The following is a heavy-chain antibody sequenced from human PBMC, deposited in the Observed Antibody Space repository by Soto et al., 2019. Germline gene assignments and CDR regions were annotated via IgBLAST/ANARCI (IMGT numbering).Heavy chain of an antibody. V-gene: IGHV5-51*01. Sequence: PGGAPKTYWKGSGYGFTSYWIGLVRQIPGKGGEWRMINYPGDSDTRYSPSFKGQVTISADKSISPAYLQWSSLKASDTAMYYCARATVAGMTHYGMDVWGQGTTVTVSS. CDR2: NYPGDSDT. D-gene: IGHD6-19*01. CDR1: GYGFTSYW. J-gene: IGHJ6*02. CDR3: ARATVAGMTHYGMDV.